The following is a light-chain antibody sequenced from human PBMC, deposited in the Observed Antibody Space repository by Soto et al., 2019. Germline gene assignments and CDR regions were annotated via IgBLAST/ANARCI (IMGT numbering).Light chain of an antibody. CDR3: QQFNDYTLT. Sequence: DTQLTQSPSFLSASVGDRVTITCGASQAISSYLAWYQQKPGKPPKLLIYGASTLQSEVPSRFSGSGSGTEFTLTVSSLQAEDSATYYCQQFNDYTLTFGGGTKVDIK. CDR2: GAS. CDR1: QAISSY. V-gene: IGKV1-9*01. J-gene: IGKJ4*01.